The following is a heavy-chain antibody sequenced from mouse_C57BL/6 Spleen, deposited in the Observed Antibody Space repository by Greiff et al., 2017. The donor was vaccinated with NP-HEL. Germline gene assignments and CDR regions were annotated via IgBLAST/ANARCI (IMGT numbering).Heavy chain of an antibody. V-gene: IGHV1-59*01. CDR3: ARSSSGYPFAY. Sequence: VQLQQSGAELVRPGTSVKLSCKASGYTFTSYWMHWVKQRPGQGLEWIGVIDPSDSYTNYNQKFKGKATLTVDTSSSTAYMQLSSLTSEDAAVDYWARSSSGYPFAYWGQGTLVTVSA. CDR2: IDPSDSYT. CDR1: GYTFTSYW. J-gene: IGHJ3*01. D-gene: IGHD3-2*02.